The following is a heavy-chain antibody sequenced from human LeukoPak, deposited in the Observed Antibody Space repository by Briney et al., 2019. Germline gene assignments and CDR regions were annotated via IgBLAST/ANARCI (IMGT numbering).Heavy chain of an antibody. D-gene: IGHD3-10*01. J-gene: IGHJ3*02. CDR3: AREEDYYGSEKNDAFDI. CDR1: GFTFSSYS. CDR2: ISSSSSYI. Sequence: GGSLRLSCAASGFTFSSYSMNWVRQAPGKGLEWVSSISSSSSYIYYADSVKGRFTISRDNAKNSLYPQMNSLRAEDTAVYYCAREEDYYGSEKNDAFDIWGQGTMVTVSS. V-gene: IGHV3-21*01.